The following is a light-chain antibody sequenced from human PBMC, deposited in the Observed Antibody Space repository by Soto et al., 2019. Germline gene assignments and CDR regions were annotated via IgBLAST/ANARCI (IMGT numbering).Light chain of an antibody. CDR3: QLYVTPPQT. Sequence: EIVFTQFPDTLSVSQEETATLSCRASQSLRRTYVAWYQHKPGQAPRLLIYGASFRATGISDRFSGRGSGTNFTLSICRLEPEDSAVYFCQLYVTPPQTFSLGTKVDIK. V-gene: IGKV3-20*01. CDR1: QSLRRTY. CDR2: GAS. J-gene: IGKJ1*01.